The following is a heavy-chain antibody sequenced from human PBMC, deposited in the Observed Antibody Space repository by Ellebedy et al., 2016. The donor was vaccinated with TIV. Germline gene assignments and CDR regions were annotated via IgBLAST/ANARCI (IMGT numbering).Heavy chain of an antibody. CDR1: GFTFSSYA. V-gene: IGHV3-23*01. CDR2: ISGSGGST. J-gene: IGHJ6*02. Sequence: GESLKISXAASGFTFSSYAMSWVRQAPGKGLEWVSAISGSGGSTYYADSVKGRFTISRDNSKNTLYLQMSSLRAEDTAVYYCARDQIQRKLDVWGQGTTVTVSS. CDR3: ARDQIQRKLDV. D-gene: IGHD6-25*01.